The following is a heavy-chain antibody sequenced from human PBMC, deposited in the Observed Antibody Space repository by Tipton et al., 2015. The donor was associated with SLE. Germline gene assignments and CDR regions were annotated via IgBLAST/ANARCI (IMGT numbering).Heavy chain of an antibody. CDR1: GDSISRSSYC. J-gene: IGHJ4*02. Sequence: TLSLTCTVSGDSISRSSYCWGWIRQPPGKGLEWIGSICYRGTTYYNPSLKSRVTISVDTSKNQLSLKLRSVTAAYTAVYYCARDAVDGYRGGAFDSWGQGTLVTVSS. CDR3: ARDAVDGYRGGAFDS. V-gene: IGHV4-39*07. D-gene: IGHD5-24*01. CDR2: ICYRGTT.